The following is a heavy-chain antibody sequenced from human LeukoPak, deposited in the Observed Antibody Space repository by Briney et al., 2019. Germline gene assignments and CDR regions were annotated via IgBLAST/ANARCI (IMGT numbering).Heavy chain of an antibody. Sequence: GASVKVSCKASGYTFTSYYMHWVRQAPGQGLEWMGGIIPIFGTANYAQKFQGRVTITADESTSTAYMELSSLRSEDTAVYYCARAPLFGVVIRHSLYGMDVWGQGTTVTVSS. CDR1: GYTFTSYY. J-gene: IGHJ6*02. D-gene: IGHD3-3*01. V-gene: IGHV1-69*13. CDR3: ARAPLFGVVIRHSLYGMDV. CDR2: IIPIFGTA.